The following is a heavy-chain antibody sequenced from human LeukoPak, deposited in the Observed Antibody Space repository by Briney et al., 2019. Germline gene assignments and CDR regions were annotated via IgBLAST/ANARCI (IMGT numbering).Heavy chain of an antibody. CDR2: IYYSGST. CDR1: GGSISSNNW. Sequence: SETLSLTCAVSGGSISSNNWWGWVRQPPGKGLEWIGYIYYSGSTYYNPSLKSRVTISVDTSRNQFSLKLSSVTAADTAVYYCARTYYDILTGYYRGYYFDYWGQGTLVTVSS. D-gene: IGHD3-9*01. J-gene: IGHJ4*02. V-gene: IGHV4-4*02. CDR3: ARTYYDILTGYYRGYYFDY.